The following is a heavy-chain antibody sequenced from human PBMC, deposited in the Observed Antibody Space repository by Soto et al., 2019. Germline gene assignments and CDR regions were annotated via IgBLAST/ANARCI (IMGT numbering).Heavy chain of an antibody. D-gene: IGHD2-15*01. V-gene: IGHV4-34*01. Sequence: QVQLQQWGAGLLKPSETLSLTCAVYGGSFSGYSWSWIRQPPGEGLEWIGEINHSGSTNYNPSLKSRFTISVDTSKNHFALMLSSVTAADTAVYYCARVPRWCSGGSCYFEYWGQGTLVTVSS. J-gene: IGHJ4*02. CDR3: ARVPRWCSGGSCYFEY. CDR1: GGSFSGYS. CDR2: INHSGST.